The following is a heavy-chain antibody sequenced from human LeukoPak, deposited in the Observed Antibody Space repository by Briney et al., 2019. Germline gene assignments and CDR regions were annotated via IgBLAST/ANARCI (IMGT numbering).Heavy chain of an antibody. CDR2: IKPDGSEE. Sequence: PGGSLRLSCGVSGFTFSIYWMSWVRQAPGKGLEWVANIKPDGSEEYYVDSVKGRFTISRDNAKNSLYVQMNSLRAEDTAVYFCARTVGDIPYDYWGQGTLVTVSS. J-gene: IGHJ4*02. V-gene: IGHV3-7*01. D-gene: IGHD1-26*01. CDR3: ARTVGDIPYDY. CDR1: GFTFSIYW.